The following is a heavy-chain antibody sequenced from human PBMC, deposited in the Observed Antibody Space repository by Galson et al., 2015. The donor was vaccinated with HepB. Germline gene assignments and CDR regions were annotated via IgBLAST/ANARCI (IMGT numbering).Heavy chain of an antibody. Sequence: SVKVSCKPSGYTFPSHGITWVRQAPGQGLEWMGWIPTYNGNTNYARQFQGRVTMPKDTSTSTAYMELRRRRADDTAVYYCARRTGAHDYWGQGTLVTVSS. J-gene: IGHJ4*02. CDR1: GYTFPSHG. CDR2: IPTYNGNT. CDR3: ARRTGAHDY. V-gene: IGHV1-18*04. D-gene: IGHD7-27*01.